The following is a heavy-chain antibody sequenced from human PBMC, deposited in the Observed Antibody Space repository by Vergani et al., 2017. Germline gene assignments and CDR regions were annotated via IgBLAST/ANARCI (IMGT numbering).Heavy chain of an antibody. CDR3: ARGLRECTSPRCLSREWFDP. CDR1: GYTFTSYD. D-gene: IGHD2-2*01. CDR2: MNPNSGNT. V-gene: IGHV1-8*01. J-gene: IGHJ5*02. Sequence: QVQLVQSGAEVKKPGASVKVSCKASGYTFTSYDINWVRQATGQGLEWMGWMNPNSGNTGYAQKFQGRVSMTRNTSITTAYMELSSLRSEDTAVYYCARGLRECTSPRCLSREWFDPWGQGTLVTVSS.